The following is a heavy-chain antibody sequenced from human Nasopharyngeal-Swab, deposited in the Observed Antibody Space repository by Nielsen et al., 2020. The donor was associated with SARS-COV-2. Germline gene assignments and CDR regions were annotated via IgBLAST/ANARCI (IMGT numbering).Heavy chain of an antibody. Sequence: ASVKVSCKASGYTFTGYYMHWVRQAPGQGLEWMGWINPNSGGTNYAQKFQGRVTMTRDTSISTAYMELSRLRSDDTAVYYCARGSGVVVVAATLHYYYGMDVWGQGTTVTVSS. CDR1: GYTFTGYY. V-gene: IGHV1-2*02. D-gene: IGHD2-15*01. J-gene: IGHJ6*02. CDR2: INPNSGGT. CDR3: ARGSGVVVVAATLHYYYGMDV.